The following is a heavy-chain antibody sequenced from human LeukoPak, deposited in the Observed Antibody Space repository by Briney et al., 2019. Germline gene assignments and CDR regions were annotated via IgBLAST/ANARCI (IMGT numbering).Heavy chain of an antibody. J-gene: IGHJ6*02. CDR1: GYTFTSYA. V-gene: IGHV7-4-1*02. CDR3: AFPTLSYYYYGMDV. CDR2: INTNTGNP. D-gene: IGHD2/OR15-2a*01. Sequence: ASVKVSCKASGYTFTSYAMNWVRQAPGQGLEWMGWINTNTGNPTYAQGFTGRFVFSLDTSVSTAYLQISSLKAEDTAVYYCAFPTLSYYYYGMDVWGQGTTVTASS.